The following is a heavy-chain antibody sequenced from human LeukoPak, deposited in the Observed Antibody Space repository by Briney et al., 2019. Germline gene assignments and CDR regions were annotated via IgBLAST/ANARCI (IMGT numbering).Heavy chain of an antibody. CDR2: IYSGGST. J-gene: IGHJ4*02. V-gene: IGHV3-66*01. Sequence: PGGSLRLSCAASGFTVSSNYMSWVRQAPGKGLEWVAVIYSGGSTYYADSVKRTFTISRDNSKNTLYLQMNSLRAEDTAVYYCARGYYYDSSGYYEGYFDYWGQGTLVTVSA. CDR1: GFTVSSNY. CDR3: ARGYYYDSSGYYEGYFDY. D-gene: IGHD3-22*01.